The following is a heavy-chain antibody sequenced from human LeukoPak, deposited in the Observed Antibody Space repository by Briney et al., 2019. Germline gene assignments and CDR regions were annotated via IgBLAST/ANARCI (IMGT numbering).Heavy chain of an antibody. J-gene: IGHJ6*03. CDR3: ARGRSVVVPAAIRTNYYYHMDV. D-gene: IGHD2-2*02. CDR1: GGSFSGYY. CDR2: INHSGST. Sequence: SETLSLTCAVYGGSFSGYYWSWLRQPPGKGLEWIGEINHSGSTNYNPSLKSRVTISVDTSKNQFSLKLSSVTAADTAVYYCARGRSVVVPAAIRTNYYYHMDVWGKGTTVTVSS. V-gene: IGHV4-34*01.